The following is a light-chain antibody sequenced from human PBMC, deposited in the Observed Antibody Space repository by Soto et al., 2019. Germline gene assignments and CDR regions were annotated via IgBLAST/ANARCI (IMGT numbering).Light chain of an antibody. Sequence: QSVLTQPPSASGSPGQSVTISCTGTSSDVGGYKYVSWCQQHPGKAPKLMIYEVSKRPSGVPDRFSGSKSGNTASLTVSGLQAEDEADYYCSSYAGRNNWVFGGGTKVTVL. CDR3: SSYAGRNNWV. CDR2: EVS. V-gene: IGLV2-8*01. J-gene: IGLJ3*02. CDR1: SSDVGGYKY.